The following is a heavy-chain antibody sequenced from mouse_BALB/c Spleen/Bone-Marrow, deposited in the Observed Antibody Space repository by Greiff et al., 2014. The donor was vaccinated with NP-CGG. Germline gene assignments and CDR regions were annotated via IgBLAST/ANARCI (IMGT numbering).Heavy chain of an antibody. J-gene: IGHJ2*01. CDR2: INPGSGGT. Sequence: QVQLQQPGAELVRPGTSVKVSCKASGYAFTNYLIEWVKQRPGQGLEWIGMINPGSGGTNYNEKFKGKATLTADKSSSTAYMQLSSPTSDDSAVYFCARRDGSYLDYWGQGTTLTVSS. CDR3: ARRDGSYLDY. V-gene: IGHV1-54*01. CDR1: GYAFTNYL. D-gene: IGHD3-3*01.